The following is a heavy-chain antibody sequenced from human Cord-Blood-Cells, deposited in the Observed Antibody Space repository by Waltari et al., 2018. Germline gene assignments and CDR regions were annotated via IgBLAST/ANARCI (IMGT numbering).Heavy chain of an antibody. Sequence: QITLKESGPTLVKPTQTLTLTCTFSGFSPSTSGVGVCWIRQPPGKALEWLALIYWDDYKRYSPSLKSRLTITKDTSKNQVVLTMTNMDPVDTATYYCAHRRVGWASYYFDYWGQGTLVTVSS. CDR3: AHRRVGWASYYFDY. CDR1: GFSPSTSGVG. V-gene: IGHV2-5*02. D-gene: IGHD6-19*01. J-gene: IGHJ4*02. CDR2: IYWDDYK.